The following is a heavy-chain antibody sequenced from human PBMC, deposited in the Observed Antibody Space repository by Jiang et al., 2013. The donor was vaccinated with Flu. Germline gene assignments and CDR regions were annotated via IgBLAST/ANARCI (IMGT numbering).Heavy chain of an antibody. D-gene: IGHD2-2*01. CDR2: IIPILGIA. J-gene: IGHJ4*02. Sequence: GAEVKKPGSSVKASCKASGGTFSSYAISWVRQAPGQGLEWMGRIIPILGIANYAQKFQGRVTITADKSTSTAYMELSSLRSEDTAVYYCAFAGYCSSTSCYELDYWGQGTLVTVSS. CDR1: GGTFSSYA. V-gene: IGHV1-69*04. CDR3: AFAGYCSSTSCYELDY.